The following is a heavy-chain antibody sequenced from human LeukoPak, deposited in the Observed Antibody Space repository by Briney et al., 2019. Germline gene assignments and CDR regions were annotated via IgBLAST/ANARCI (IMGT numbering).Heavy chain of an antibody. CDR3: ARAGRITIFGVVPPFDY. CDR2: IKKDESET. Sequence: PGGSLRLSCAASGFTLSNYWMSWVRQAPGKGLEWVANIKKDESETYYVDPVKGRFTISRDNARNSLYLQMSNLRAEDTAVYYCARAGRITIFGVVPPFDYWGQGTLVTVSS. CDR1: GFTLSNYW. V-gene: IGHV3-7*01. J-gene: IGHJ4*02. D-gene: IGHD3-3*01.